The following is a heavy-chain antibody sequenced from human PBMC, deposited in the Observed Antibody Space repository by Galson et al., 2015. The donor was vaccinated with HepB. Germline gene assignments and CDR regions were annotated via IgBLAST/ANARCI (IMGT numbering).Heavy chain of an antibody. D-gene: IGHD2-2*01. V-gene: IGHV1-69*13. CDR2: IIPIFGTA. Sequence: SVKVSCKASGGTFSSYAISWVRQAPGQGLEWMGGIIPIFGTANYAQKFKGRVTITADESTSTAYMELSSLRSEDTAVYYCARGGIVVVPAATRDYYYYMDVWGKGTTVTVSS. J-gene: IGHJ6*03. CDR1: GGTFSSYA. CDR3: ARGGIVVVPAATRDYYYYMDV.